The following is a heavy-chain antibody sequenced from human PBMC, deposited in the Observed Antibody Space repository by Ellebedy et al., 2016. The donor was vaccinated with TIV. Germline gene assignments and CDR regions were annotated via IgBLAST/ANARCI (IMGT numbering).Heavy chain of an antibody. V-gene: IGHV3-7*03. Sequence: PGGSLRLSCAASGFTFSSYWMSWVRQAPGKGLEWVANINQDGSDKYYVDSVKGRFTVSRDNAKNSLYLQMNSLRAEDTAVYYCARGLRRPYSTSPENDYWGQGTLVTVSS. CDR3: ARGLRRPYSTSPENDY. CDR1: GFTFSSYW. D-gene: IGHD6-6*01. CDR2: INQDGSDK. J-gene: IGHJ4*02.